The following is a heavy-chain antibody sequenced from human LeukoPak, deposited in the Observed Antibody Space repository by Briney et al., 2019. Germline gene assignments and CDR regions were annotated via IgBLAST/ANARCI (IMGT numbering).Heavy chain of an antibody. CDR2: IIPILGIA. CDR1: GGTFSSYA. Sequence: GASVKVSCKASGGTFSSYAISWVRQAPGQGLERMGRIIPILGIANYAQKFQGRVTITADKSTSTAYMELSSLRSEDTAVYYCARDKQYSSSWPYNWFDPWGQGTLVTVSS. CDR3: ARDKQYSSSWPYNWFDP. D-gene: IGHD6-13*01. J-gene: IGHJ5*02. V-gene: IGHV1-69*04.